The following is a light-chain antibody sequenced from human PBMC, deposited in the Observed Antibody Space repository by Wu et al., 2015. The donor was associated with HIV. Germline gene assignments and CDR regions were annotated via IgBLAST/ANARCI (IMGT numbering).Light chain of an antibody. CDR3: QQYGNSPRT. Sequence: EIVMTLSPATLSVSPGERATLSCRASQSVSSNYLAWYQQKPGQTPRLLIYGASSRATGIPDRFSGSGSGTDFTLTISRLEPEDFAVYFCQQYGNSPRTFGRGTKVEIK. CDR1: QSVSSNY. V-gene: IGKV3-20*01. J-gene: IGKJ1*01. CDR2: GAS.